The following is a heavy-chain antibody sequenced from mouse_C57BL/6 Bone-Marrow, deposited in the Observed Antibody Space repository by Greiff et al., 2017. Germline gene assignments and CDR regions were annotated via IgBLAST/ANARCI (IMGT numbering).Heavy chain of an antibody. Sequence: VHVKQSGAELVKPGASVKLSCTASGFNIKDTYMHWVRQRPDQGLEWIGRIDPANGKTKYDPRSQGKATVTSDTSTNPANLQLSSLTSEDTAVYYCALYRYANNYFMDYWGQGTSVTVSS. V-gene: IGHV14-3*02. CDR2: IDPANGKT. J-gene: IGHJ4*01. CDR1: GFNIKDTY. D-gene: IGHD2-14*01. CDR3: ALYRYANNYFMDY.